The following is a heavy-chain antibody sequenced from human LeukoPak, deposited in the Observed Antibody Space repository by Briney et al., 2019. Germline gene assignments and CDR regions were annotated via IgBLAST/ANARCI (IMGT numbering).Heavy chain of an antibody. D-gene: IGHD3-3*01. CDR2: IYYSGST. J-gene: IGHJ4*02. V-gene: IGHV4-39*01. CDR3: ARHGVMIRFLEWLPFDY. CDR1: GGSISSSSYY. Sequence: PSETLSLTCTVSGGSISSSSYYWGWIRQPPGKGLEWIGSIYYSGSTYYNPSLKSRVTISVDTSKNQFSLKLSSVTAADTAVYYCARHGVMIRFLEWLPFDYWGQGTLVTVSS.